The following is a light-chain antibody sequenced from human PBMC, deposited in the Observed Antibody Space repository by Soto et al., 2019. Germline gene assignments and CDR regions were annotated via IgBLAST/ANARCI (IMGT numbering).Light chain of an antibody. Sequence: EIVLTQSPGTLSLSPGERATLSCRASQSVNSNYLAWYQQKPGQAPRLLIHGASTRATGIPDRFSGSGSGTDFTLAISRLEPQDFAVYHCQQHGSSRMYAFGQGTKLEI. J-gene: IGKJ2*01. V-gene: IGKV3-20*01. CDR3: QQHGSSRMYA. CDR2: GAS. CDR1: QSVNSNY.